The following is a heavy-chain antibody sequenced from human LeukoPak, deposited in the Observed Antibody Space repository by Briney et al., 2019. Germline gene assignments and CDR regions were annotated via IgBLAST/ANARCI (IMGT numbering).Heavy chain of an antibody. CDR1: GGSISSYY. J-gene: IGHJ4*02. CDR2: INHSGST. D-gene: IGHD3-16*02. V-gene: IGHV4-34*01. CDR3: ARASRYDYIWGSYRPFDY. Sequence: SETLSLTCTVSGGSISSYYWSWIRQPPGKGLEWIGEINHSGSTNYNPSLKSRVTISVDTSKNQFSLKLSSVTAADTAVYYCARASRYDYIWGSYRPFDYWGQGTLVTVSS.